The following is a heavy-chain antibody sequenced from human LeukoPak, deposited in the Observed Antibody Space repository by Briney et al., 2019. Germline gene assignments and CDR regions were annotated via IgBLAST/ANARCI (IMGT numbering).Heavy chain of an antibody. CDR2: IYYSGST. CDR3: AREAPLWFGELFGWFDP. D-gene: IGHD3-10*01. CDR1: GGSFSGYY. V-gene: IGHV4-59*01. Sequence: SGTLSLTCAVYGGSFSGYYWSWIRQPPGKGLEWIGYIYYSGSTNYNPSLKGRVTISVDTSKNQFSLKLSSVTAADTAVYYCAREAPLWFGELFGWFDPWGQGTLVTVSS. J-gene: IGHJ5*02.